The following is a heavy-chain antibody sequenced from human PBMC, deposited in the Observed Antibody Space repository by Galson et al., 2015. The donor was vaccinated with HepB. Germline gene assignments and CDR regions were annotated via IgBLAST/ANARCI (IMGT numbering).Heavy chain of an antibody. CDR2: IIPIFGTA. J-gene: IGHJ4*02. CDR1: GGTFSSYA. V-gene: IGHV1-69*13. D-gene: IGHD6-19*01. Sequence: SVKVSCKASGGTFSSYAISWVRQAPGQGLEWMGGIIPIFGTANYAQKFQGRVTITADESTSTAYMELSSLRPEDTAVYYCARFRMYSSGLDYWGQGTLVTVSS. CDR3: ARFRMYSSGLDY.